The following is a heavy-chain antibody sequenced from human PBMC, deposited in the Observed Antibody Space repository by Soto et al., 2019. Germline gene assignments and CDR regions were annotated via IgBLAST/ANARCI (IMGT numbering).Heavy chain of an antibody. CDR2: IFYSGST. J-gene: IGHJ6*02. D-gene: IGHD3-9*01. CDR1: GGSISSSIYY. CDR3: ARHEKVWEYYDILTGGWCMDV. V-gene: IGHV4-39*01. Sequence: PSETLSLTCTVSGGSISSSIYYGGWIRRPPGKGLEWIGSIFYSGSTYYNPSLKSRVTISVDTSKDQFSLKLSSVTAADTAVYYCARHEKVWEYYDILTGGWCMDVWGQGTTVTVSS.